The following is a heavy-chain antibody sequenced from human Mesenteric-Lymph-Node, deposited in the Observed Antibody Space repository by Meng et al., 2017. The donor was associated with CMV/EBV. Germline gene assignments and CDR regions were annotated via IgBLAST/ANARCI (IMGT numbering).Heavy chain of an antibody. Sequence: SETLSLTCAISGDSVSSNSAAWNWIRQSPSRGLEWLGRTYYRSKWYNDYAVSVKSRITINPDTSKNQFSLQLNSVTPEDTAVYYCARETQLYSSGWYSRAFGLDYWGQGTLVTVSS. CDR1: GDSVSSNSAA. D-gene: IGHD6-19*01. CDR3: ARETQLYSSGWYSRAFGLDY. V-gene: IGHV6-1*01. CDR2: TYYRSKWYN. J-gene: IGHJ4*02.